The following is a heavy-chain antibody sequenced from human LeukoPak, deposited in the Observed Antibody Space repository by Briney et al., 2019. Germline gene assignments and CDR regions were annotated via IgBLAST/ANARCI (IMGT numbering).Heavy chain of an antibody. J-gene: IGHJ3*02. Sequence: PGGSLRLSCAASGFTFSSYAMHWVRQAPGKGLEWVAVISYDGSNKYYADSVKGRFTISRGNSKNTLYLQMNSLRAEDTAVYYCARESITIFGVVGGSAFDIWGQGTMVTVSS. CDR2: ISYDGSNK. V-gene: IGHV3-30-3*01. CDR1: GFTFSSYA. CDR3: ARESITIFGVVGGSAFDI. D-gene: IGHD3-3*01.